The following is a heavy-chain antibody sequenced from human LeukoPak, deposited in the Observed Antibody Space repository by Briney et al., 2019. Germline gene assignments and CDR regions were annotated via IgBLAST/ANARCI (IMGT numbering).Heavy chain of an antibody. CDR3: AKDDYYDSSGYLSS. D-gene: IGHD3-22*01. Sequence: SLRLSCGASGLSFGSDDMQGVAEAPSKELEWVAAISYDAVNKYYADSVKGRFTISRDNSKKTLYLQMSSLRAEDTAVYYCAKDDYYDSSGYLSSWGQGTLVTVPS. CDR1: GLSFGSDD. J-gene: IGHJ5*02. CDR2: ISYDAVNK. V-gene: IGHV3-30*18.